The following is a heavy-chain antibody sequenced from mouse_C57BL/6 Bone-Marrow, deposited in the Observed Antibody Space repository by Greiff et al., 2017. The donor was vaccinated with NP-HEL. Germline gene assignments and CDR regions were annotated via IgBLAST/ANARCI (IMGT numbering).Heavy chain of an antibody. D-gene: IGHD1-1*01. V-gene: IGHV1-50*01. CDR1: GYTFTSYW. Sequence: QVQLQQPGAELVKPGASVKLSCKASGYTFTSYWMQWVKQRPGQGLEWIGEIDPSDSYTNYNHKFKGKATLTVDTSSSTAYMQLSSLTSEDSAVYYCARRDTTVSAFAYWGQGTVVTVSA. J-gene: IGHJ3*01. CDR3: ARRDTTVSAFAY. CDR2: IDPSDSYT.